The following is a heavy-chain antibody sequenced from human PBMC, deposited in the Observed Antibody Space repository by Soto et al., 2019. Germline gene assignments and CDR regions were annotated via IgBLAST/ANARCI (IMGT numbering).Heavy chain of an antibody. J-gene: IGHJ4*02. V-gene: IGHV4-4*02. CDR3: ARYNAASGTYYFDY. Sequence: QVELQESGPGLVKPSGTLSLTCAVSGDSVSSRFWWSWVRQSPGKGLEWIGEIYHSGSANYNPSLKSRVTMSVDNSKYQCSLKLNSVTAADTDVYYCARYNAASGTYYFDYWGQGTLVTVSS. D-gene: IGHD6-13*01. CDR2: IYHSGSA. CDR1: GDSVSSRFW.